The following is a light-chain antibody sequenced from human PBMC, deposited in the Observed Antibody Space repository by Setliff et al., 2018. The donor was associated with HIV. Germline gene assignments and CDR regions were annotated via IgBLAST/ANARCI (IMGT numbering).Light chain of an antibody. Sequence: QSALTQPRSVSGSPGQSVTISCTGTTSDVGGYNFVSWYQHHPGKAPKLMIYDVIKRPSGVPDRFSGSKSGNTASLTISGLQAEDEADYYCCSYAGSAYVFGTGTKVTVL. CDR1: TSDVGGYNF. J-gene: IGLJ1*01. V-gene: IGLV2-11*01. CDR3: CSYAGSAYV. CDR2: DVI.